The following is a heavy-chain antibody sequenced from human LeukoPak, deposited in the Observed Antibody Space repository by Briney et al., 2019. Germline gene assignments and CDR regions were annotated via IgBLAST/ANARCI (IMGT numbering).Heavy chain of an antibody. J-gene: IGHJ4*02. V-gene: IGHV1-2*02. D-gene: IGHD5-18*01. CDR1: GYTFTDYW. CDR3: ARVVGQGTAMPSRDFFDY. Sequence: GASVRVSCKASGYTFTDYWIHWVRQAPGQGLEWMGWIKPITGQTDSAQKFQGRFTVTRDTSISTVYMDLSSLRSDDTAIYYCARVVGQGTAMPSRDFFDYWGQGTLVTVS. CDR2: IKPITGQT.